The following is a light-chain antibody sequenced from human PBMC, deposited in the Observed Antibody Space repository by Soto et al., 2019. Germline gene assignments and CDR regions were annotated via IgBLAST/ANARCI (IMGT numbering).Light chain of an antibody. CDR1: SSNIGNNA. Sequence: QSVLTQPPSVPEAPRQRVTISCSGSSSNIGNNAGNWYQQLPGKAPKLLIYYDDLLPSGVSDRFSGSKSGTSASLAISGLQSEDEADYYCAAWDDSLNVYVFGTGTKVTVL. J-gene: IGLJ1*01. CDR2: YDD. V-gene: IGLV1-36*01. CDR3: AAWDDSLNVYV.